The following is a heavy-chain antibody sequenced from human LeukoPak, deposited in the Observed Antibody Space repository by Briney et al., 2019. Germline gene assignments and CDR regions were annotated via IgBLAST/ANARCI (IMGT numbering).Heavy chain of an antibody. CDR3: ATESSLSN. CDR1: GLTFSSLA. Sequence: PGRSLRLSCAASGLTFSSLAMDWVRQAPGKGLEWVGDISYDGTYASYAASVRGRFTISRHNSKNTLYLQMNSLRTEDTAVYYCATESSLSNWGLGTLVTVSS. J-gene: IGHJ4*02. V-gene: IGHV3-30*04. D-gene: IGHD2/OR15-2a*01. CDR2: ISYDGTYA.